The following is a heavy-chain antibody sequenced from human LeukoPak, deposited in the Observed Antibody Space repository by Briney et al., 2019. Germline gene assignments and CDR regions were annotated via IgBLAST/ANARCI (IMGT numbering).Heavy chain of an antibody. J-gene: IGHJ4*02. CDR3: VRDSGWRFDQ. V-gene: IGHV6-1*01. Sequence: SQTLSLTCAISGDSVPSDNAVWNWIRQSPSRGLEWLGRTYYRSKWYNDYALSVRSRITINPDTSKNQFSVQVKSVTPDDTAVYYCVRDSGWRFDQWGQGILVTVSS. CDR2: TYYRSKWYN. D-gene: IGHD6-19*01. CDR1: GDSVPSDNAV.